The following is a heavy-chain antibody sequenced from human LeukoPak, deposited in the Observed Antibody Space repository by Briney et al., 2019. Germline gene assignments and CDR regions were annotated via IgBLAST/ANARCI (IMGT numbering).Heavy chain of an antibody. J-gene: IGHJ4*02. V-gene: IGHV3-23*01. CDR3: AKDGCSGGYCYSDY. CDR2: INSGGST. Sequence: PGRSLRLSCVASGFTFSSYGMHWVRQAPGKGLEWVSTINSGGSTYYADSVKGRFSISRDNSKNTLYLQMNSLSAEDTAFYYCAKDGCSGGYCYSDYWGQGTLVTVSS. D-gene: IGHD2-15*01. CDR1: GFTFSSYG.